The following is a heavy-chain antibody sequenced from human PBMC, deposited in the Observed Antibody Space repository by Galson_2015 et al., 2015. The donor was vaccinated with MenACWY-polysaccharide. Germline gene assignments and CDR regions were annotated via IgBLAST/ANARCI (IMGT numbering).Heavy chain of an antibody. CDR3: VKGGWADN. V-gene: IGHV3-23*01. CDR1: GFNFSILV. CDR2: ISPGSETA. D-gene: IGHD1-26*01. Sequence: SLRLSCAASGFNFSILVMTWVRQGPGKRLEWASAISPGSETAYYSDSVKGRFTISRDNSKDTLHLQMDSLRAEDTAVYYCVKGGWADNWGQGTLVTVSS. J-gene: IGHJ4*02.